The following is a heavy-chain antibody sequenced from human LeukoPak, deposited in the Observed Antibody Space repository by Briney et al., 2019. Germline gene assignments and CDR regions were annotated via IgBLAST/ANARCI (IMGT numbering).Heavy chain of an antibody. J-gene: IGHJ4*02. V-gene: IGHV3-23*01. D-gene: IGHD3-22*01. CDR3: AKDRGITVIVVVMDY. CDR1: GFPFSSSG. CDR2: ISGSGVST. Sequence: PGGSLRLSCTASGFPFSSSGVGWVRHARGGGREWVSAISGSGVSTYYADSVKGLFTIYRDNSKNTLYLQINSLRAEDTAVYYCAKDRGITVIVVVMDYWGQGTLVTVSS.